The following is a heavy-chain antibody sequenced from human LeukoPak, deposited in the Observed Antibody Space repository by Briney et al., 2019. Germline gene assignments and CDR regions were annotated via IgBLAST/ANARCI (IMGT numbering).Heavy chain of an antibody. CDR1: GDSISSDY. Sequence: SETLSLTCTVSGDSISSDYWRWIRQAPGKGREWIGYIYRFGTTDYNTSLMRRITISLNTSKEQLFLNMTSVTAADTAVYYCAGRGERYFRDWGQGTLVTVSS. CDR3: AGRGERYFRD. D-gene: IGHD3-9*01. J-gene: IGHJ4*02. V-gene: IGHV4-4*08. CDR2: IYRFGTT.